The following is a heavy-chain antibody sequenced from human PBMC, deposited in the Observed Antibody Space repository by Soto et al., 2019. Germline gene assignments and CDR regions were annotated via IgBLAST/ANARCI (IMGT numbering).Heavy chain of an antibody. Sequence: SETLSLTCTVSGGSTSSYYWSWIRQPPGKGLEWIGYIYYSGSTNYSPSLKSRVTISVDTSKNQFSLKLSSVTAADTAVYYCARVFARGVNSWGQGTLVTVSS. J-gene: IGHJ4*02. CDR1: GGSTSSYY. CDR2: IYYSGST. D-gene: IGHD3-10*01. CDR3: ARVFARGVNS. V-gene: IGHV4-59*01.